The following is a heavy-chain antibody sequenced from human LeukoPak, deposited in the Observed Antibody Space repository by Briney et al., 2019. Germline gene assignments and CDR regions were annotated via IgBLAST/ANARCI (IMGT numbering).Heavy chain of an antibody. CDR1: GFTVSSNY. V-gene: IGHV3-53*01. J-gene: IGHJ4*02. CDR3: ASGSGSGSYSGDFDY. Sequence: GGSLRLSCAASGFTVSSNYMSWVRQAPGKGLEWVSVIYSGGSTYYADSVKGRFTISRDNAKNSLYLQINSLRAEDTAVYYCASGSGSGSYSGDFDYWGQGTLVTVSS. D-gene: IGHD1-26*01. CDR2: IYSGGST.